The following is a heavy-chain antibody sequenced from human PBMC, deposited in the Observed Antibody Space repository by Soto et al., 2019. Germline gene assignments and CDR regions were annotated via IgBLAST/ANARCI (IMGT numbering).Heavy chain of an antibody. D-gene: IGHD3-22*01. Sequence: GASWKVSGRGSGRGITWIWVSGVRQMPGKGLEWMGRIDPSDSYTNYSPSFQGHVTISADKSISTAYLQWSSLKASDTAMYYCARHSRYYDSRVYDVWGQGTLVTVSS. CDR2: IDPSDSYT. V-gene: IGHV5-10-1*01. J-gene: IGHJ4*02. CDR1: GRGITWIW. CDR3: ARHSRYYDSRVYDV.